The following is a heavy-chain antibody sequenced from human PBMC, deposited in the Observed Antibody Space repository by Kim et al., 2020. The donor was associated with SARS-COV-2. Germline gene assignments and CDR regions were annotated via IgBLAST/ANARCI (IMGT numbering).Heavy chain of an antibody. J-gene: IGHJ3*02. CDR2: EK. V-gene: IGHV3-7*01. Sequence: EKYYVDSVKGRLTIARDNAKNSLYLQMNSLRAEDTAVYYCARAAPMAFDIWGQGTMVTVSS. CDR3: ARAAPMAFDI.